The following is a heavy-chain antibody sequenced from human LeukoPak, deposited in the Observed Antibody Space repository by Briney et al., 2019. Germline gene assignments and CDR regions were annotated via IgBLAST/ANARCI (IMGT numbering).Heavy chain of an antibody. CDR2: ISGSGGST. D-gene: IGHD6-19*01. J-gene: IGHJ6*02. V-gene: IGHV3-23*01. CDR3: ATRSEGSGWYVPTDYYYYGMDV. Sequence: PGGSLRLSCAASGFTFSSYAMSWVRQTPGQGLEWVSGISGSGGSTYYADSVKGRFTISRDTSTNTPYLQMNSLRAEDTAVYYCATRSEGSGWYVPTDYYYYGMDVWGQGTTVTVSS. CDR1: GFTFSSYA.